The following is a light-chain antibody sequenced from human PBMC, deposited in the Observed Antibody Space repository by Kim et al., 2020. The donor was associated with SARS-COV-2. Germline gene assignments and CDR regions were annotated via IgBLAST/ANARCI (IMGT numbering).Light chain of an antibody. J-gene: IGLJ2*01. Sequence: GHSVTISCTGTSSDVGGYNYVSWYQQHPGKAPKLMIYEVSNRPSGVPNRFSGSKSGNTASLTVSGLQAEDEADYYCSSYAGSNTVVFGTGTKLTVL. CDR1: SSDVGGYNY. V-gene: IGLV2-8*01. CDR2: EVS. CDR3: SSYAGSNTVV.